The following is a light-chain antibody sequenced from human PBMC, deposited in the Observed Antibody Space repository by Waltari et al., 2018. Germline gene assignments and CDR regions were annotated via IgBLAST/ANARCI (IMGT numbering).Light chain of an antibody. CDR3: TSYTSSNTWV. CDR2: DVT. J-gene: IGLJ3*02. Sequence: QSALTQPASVSESPGQSITISCTGTSSDIGAYHSVLWYQQHPGKAPKLMISDVTNRPSGVSNRFSGSKSGNTASLTISGLQAEDEADYYCTSYTSSNTWVFGGGTKLTVL. V-gene: IGLV2-14*03. CDR1: SSDIGAYHS.